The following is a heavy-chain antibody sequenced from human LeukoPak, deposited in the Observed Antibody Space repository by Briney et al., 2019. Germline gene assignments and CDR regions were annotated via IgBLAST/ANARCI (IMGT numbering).Heavy chain of an antibody. CDR3: ATKGYDFWSGYYYYYYGMDV. Sequence: ASVKVSCKVSGYTLTELSMHWVRQAPGKGLEWMGGFDPEDGETIYAQKFQGRVTMTRNTSISTAYMELSSLRSEDTAVYYCATKGYDFWSGYYYYYYGMDVWGQGTTVTVSS. CDR1: GYTLTELS. J-gene: IGHJ6*02. D-gene: IGHD3-3*01. CDR2: FDPEDGET. V-gene: IGHV1-24*01.